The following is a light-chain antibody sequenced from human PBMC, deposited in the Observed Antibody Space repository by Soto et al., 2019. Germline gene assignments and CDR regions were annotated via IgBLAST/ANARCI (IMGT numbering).Light chain of an antibody. CDR3: SSYTTSTTRV. CDR1: DNDVGGYNY. Sequence: QSALTQPVSVSGSPGQSITISCTGTDNDVGGYNYVSWYQQHPGKAPKLIIYDVTNRPSGVSNRFSGSKSGNTASLTISGLQAEDEADYYCSSYTTSTTRVFGGGTKLTVL. V-gene: IGLV2-14*01. CDR2: DVT. J-gene: IGLJ3*02.